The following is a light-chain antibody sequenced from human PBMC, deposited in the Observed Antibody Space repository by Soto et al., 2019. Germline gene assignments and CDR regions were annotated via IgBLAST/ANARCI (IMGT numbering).Light chain of an antibody. J-gene: IGLJ3*02. CDR3: VLYMGSGMWV. Sequence: QAVVPQEPSFSVSPGRTVTLTCGLSSGSVSTSYYPSWYQQTPGQAPRTLIYSTNTRSSGVPDRFSGSILGNKAALTITGAQADDESDYYCVLYMGSGMWVFGGGTKLTVL. V-gene: IGLV8-61*01. CDR2: STN. CDR1: SGSVSTSYY.